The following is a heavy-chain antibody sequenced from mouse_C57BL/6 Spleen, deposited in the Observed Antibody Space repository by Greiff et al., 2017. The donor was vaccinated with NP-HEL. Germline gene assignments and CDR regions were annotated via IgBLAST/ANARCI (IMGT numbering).Heavy chain of an antibody. D-gene: IGHD2-5*01. V-gene: IGHV1-15*01. CDR3: TRYHYSNYPFAY. CDR2: IDPETGGT. J-gene: IGHJ3*01. CDR1: GYTFTDYD. Sequence: QVQLQQSGAELVRPGASVTLSCKASGYTFTDYDMHWVKQTPVHGLEWIGAIDPETGGTAYNQKFKGKAILTADKSSSTAYMELRSLTSEDSAVYYCTRYHYSNYPFAYGGQGTLVTVSA.